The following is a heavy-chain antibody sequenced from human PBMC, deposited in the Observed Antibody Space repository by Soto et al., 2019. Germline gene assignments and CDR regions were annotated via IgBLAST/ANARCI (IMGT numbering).Heavy chain of an antibody. CDR3: TRGPRADSSGTRAH. D-gene: IGHD1-26*01. Sequence: PGGSLRLSFVVFGLTLSMYWMHWVRKGPGQSPFLDSRISDDGTTTNYADSVTGRFTISRDNSKNTRNLQMNKLKPDDTAIYYCTRGPRADSSGTRAHWGQGTPVTVSS. J-gene: IGHJ4*01. CDR1: GLTLSMYW. CDR2: ISDDGTTT. V-gene: IGHV3-74*01.